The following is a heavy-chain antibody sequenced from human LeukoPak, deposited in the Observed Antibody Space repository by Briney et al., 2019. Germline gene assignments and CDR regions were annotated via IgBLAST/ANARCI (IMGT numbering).Heavy chain of an antibody. CDR1: GGSISSYY. CDR3: ARGVPAAAPEEYFQH. Sequence: SETLSLTCTVSGGSISSYYWSWIRQPAGKGREWIGRIYTSGSTNYNPSLKSRVTMSVDTSKNQFSLKLSSVTAADTAVYYCARGVPAAAPEEYFQHWGQGTLVTVSS. J-gene: IGHJ1*01. V-gene: IGHV4-4*07. D-gene: IGHD2-2*01. CDR2: IYTSGST.